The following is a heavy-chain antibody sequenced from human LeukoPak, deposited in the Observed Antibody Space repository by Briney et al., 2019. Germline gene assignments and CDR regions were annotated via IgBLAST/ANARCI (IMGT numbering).Heavy chain of an antibody. CDR1: GFTFSSYG. Sequence: QPGGSLRLSCAASGFTFSSYGMHWVRQAPGKGLEWVAVISYDGSNKYYADSVKGRFTISRDNSKNTLYLQMNSLRADDTAVYYCAKVVAGYSYGYDYWGQGTLVTVSS. CDR3: AKVVAGYSYGYDY. V-gene: IGHV3-30*18. CDR2: ISYDGSNK. J-gene: IGHJ4*02. D-gene: IGHD5-18*01.